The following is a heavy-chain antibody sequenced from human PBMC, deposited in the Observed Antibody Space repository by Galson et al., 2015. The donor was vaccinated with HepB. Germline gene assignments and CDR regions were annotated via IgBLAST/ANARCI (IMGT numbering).Heavy chain of an antibody. D-gene: IGHD6-13*01. Sequence: QSGAEVKKPGESLKISCRGSAYNFANYWIGWVRQMPGKGLEWMGNIFPDDSDTRYSPSFQGQVTISADKSISTAYLQWSGLKASDTAMYYCASRAYSSSWFTKPFDYWGQGTLVTVSS. J-gene: IGHJ4*02. CDR2: IFPDDSDT. CDR1: AYNFANYW. CDR3: ASRAYSSSWFTKPFDY. V-gene: IGHV5-51*01.